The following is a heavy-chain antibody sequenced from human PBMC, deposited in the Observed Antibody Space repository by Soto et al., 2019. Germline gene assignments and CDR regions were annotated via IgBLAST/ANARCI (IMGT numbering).Heavy chain of an antibody. D-gene: IGHD3-22*01. Sequence: GESLKISCAASGFTFSSYAMSWVRQAPGKGLEWVSAISGSGGSTYYADSVKGRFTISRDNSKNTLYLQMNSLRAEDTAVYYCAKDLSRGYYDSSGYYPFDYWGQGTLVTVSS. J-gene: IGHJ4*02. CDR1: GFTFSSYA. CDR3: AKDLSRGYYDSSGYYPFDY. V-gene: IGHV3-23*01. CDR2: ISGSGGST.